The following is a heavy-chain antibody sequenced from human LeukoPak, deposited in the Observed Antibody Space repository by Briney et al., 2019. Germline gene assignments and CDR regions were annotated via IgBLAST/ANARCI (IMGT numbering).Heavy chain of an antibody. D-gene: IGHD5-24*01. CDR1: GFTFSSFW. CDR2: IKQDGSDK. CDR3: ARDGDAYNFDY. V-gene: IGHV3-7*01. J-gene: IGHJ4*02. Sequence: GGSLRLSCAASGFTFSSFWMSWVRQAPGKGLEWVANIKQDGSDKYYVDSVKGRFTISRDNAKNSLYLQMNSLRAEDTAVYYCARDGDAYNFDYWGQGALVTVSP.